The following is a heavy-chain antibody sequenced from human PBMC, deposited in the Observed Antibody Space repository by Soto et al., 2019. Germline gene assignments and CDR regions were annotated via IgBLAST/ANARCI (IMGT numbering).Heavy chain of an antibody. CDR3: ARGSGGSYGAIYGMDV. J-gene: IGHJ6*02. CDR1: GGSFSGYY. V-gene: IGHV4-34*01. CDR2: INHSGST. D-gene: IGHD5-18*01. Sequence: SETLSLTCAVYGGSFSGYYWSWIRQPPGKGLEWSGEINHSGSTNYNPSLKSRVTISVDTSKNPFSLKLSSVTAADTAVYYCARGSGGSYGAIYGMDVWGQGTTVTVSS.